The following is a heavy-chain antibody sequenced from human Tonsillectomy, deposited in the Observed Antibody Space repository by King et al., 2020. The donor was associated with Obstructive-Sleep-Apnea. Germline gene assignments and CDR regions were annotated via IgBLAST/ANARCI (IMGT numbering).Heavy chain of an antibody. CDR2: ISWDGENT. J-gene: IGHJ6*02. Sequence: EVQLVESGGVVVQPGGSLRLSCAASGFSFEDYAMHWVRQAPGKGLEWVSLISWDGENTYYADSLRGRFTISRDNSKNSLYLHMSSLRAEDTALNYCVKPSPLWFGESAHYYYGMDVWGQGTTVTVSS. V-gene: IGHV3-43D*03. D-gene: IGHD3-10*01. CDR3: VKPSPLWFGESAHYYYGMDV. CDR1: GFSFEDYA.